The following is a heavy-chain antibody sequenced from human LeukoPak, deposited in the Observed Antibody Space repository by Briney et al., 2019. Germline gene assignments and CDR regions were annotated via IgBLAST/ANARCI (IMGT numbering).Heavy chain of an antibody. J-gene: IGHJ4*02. D-gene: IGHD5-18*01. CDR3: ARGFRRGPWYSYGLYFDY. V-gene: IGHV4-34*01. Sequence: SETLSLTCAVYGGSFSDYYWSWIRQPPGKGLEWIGEINHSGSTNYNPSLKSRVTISVDTSKNQFSLKLSSMTAADTAVYYCARGFRRGPWYSYGLYFDYWGQGTLVTVSS. CDR1: GGSFSDYY. CDR2: INHSGST.